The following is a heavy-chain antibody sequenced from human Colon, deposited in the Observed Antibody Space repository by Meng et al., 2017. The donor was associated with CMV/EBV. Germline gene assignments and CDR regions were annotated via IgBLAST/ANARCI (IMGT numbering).Heavy chain of an antibody. D-gene: IGHD3-22*01. Sequence: QVRSGQCGAEVKKPGASLKVSCKASGYTFTGYYMHWVRQAPGQGLEWMGWINPNSGGTNYAQKFQGRVTMTRDTSISTAYMELSRLRSDDTAVYYCATVSSGYYLYFQHWGQGTLVTVSS. CDR1: GYTFTGYY. CDR2: INPNSGGT. V-gene: IGHV1-2*02. J-gene: IGHJ1*01. CDR3: ATVSSGYYLYFQH.